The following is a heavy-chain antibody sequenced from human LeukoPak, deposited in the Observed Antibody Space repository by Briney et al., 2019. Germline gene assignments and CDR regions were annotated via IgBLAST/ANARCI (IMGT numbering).Heavy chain of an antibody. CDR1: GGSISSYY. Sequence: SETLSLTCTVSGGSISSYYWSWIRQPPGKGLEWIGYIYYSGSTNYNPSLRSRVTISIDTSKTQFSLRLSSVTAADTAVYYCARGWVAHYFEYWGQGTLVTVSS. CDR2: IYYSGST. CDR3: ARGWVAHYFEY. V-gene: IGHV4-59*01. J-gene: IGHJ4*02. D-gene: IGHD2-15*01.